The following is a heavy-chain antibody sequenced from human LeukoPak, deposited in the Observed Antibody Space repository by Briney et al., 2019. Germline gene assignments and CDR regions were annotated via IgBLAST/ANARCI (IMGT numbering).Heavy chain of an antibody. Sequence: GGSLTPSCAASGFTSSSFAISWVRPAQGRGREWVSAISGSGGSTYYADSVKGRFTISRDNSKNTLYLQMNSLRAEDTAVYYCAKWADTSSSRFDYWGQGTLVSVSS. CDR1: GFTSSSFA. J-gene: IGHJ4*02. CDR3: AKWADTSSSRFDY. V-gene: IGHV3-23*01. CDR2: ISGSGGST. D-gene: IGHD6-13*01.